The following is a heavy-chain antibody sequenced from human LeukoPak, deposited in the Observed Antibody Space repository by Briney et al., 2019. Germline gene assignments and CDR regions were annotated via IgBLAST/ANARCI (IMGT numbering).Heavy chain of an antibody. J-gene: IGHJ1*01. CDR3: ARGCSGGSCYSAGYFQH. V-gene: IGHV1-69*15. Sequence: SVKVSCKASGGTFSSYAISWVRQAPGQGLEWMGRIIPIFGTANYAQKFQGRVTITADESTSTAYMELSSLRSEDTAVYYCARGCSGGSCYSAGYFQHWGQGTLVTVSS. D-gene: IGHD2-15*01. CDR1: GGTFSSYA. CDR2: IIPIFGTA.